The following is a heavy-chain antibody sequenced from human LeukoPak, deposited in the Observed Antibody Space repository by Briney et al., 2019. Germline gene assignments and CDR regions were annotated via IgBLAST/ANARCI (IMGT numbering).Heavy chain of an antibody. CDR1: GFTFSNCA. J-gene: IGHJ4*02. D-gene: IGHD2-2*01. V-gene: IGHV3-23*01. CDR2: ISGSGGRT. CDR3: ARDQGHGYAPLGSATHVY. Sequence: PGGSLRLSCAASGFTFSNCAMSWVRQTPGKGLEWVSSISGSGGRTYYADSVKGRFTISRDTSKNTLFLQLSNLRVEDTAVYSCARDQGHGYAPLGSATHVYWGQGTLVAVAS.